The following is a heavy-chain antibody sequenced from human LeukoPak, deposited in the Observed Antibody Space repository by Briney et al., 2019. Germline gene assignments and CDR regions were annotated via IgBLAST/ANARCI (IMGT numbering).Heavy chain of an antibody. Sequence: PGGSLRLSCAASGFTFSDYYMSWIRQAPGKGLEWVSYISSSGSTIYYADSVKGRFTISRDNAKNSLYLQMNSLRAEGTAVYYCGRDYCSSTSCLAPLYYYYGMDVWGQGTTVTVSS. V-gene: IGHV3-11*01. CDR3: GRDYCSSTSCLAPLYYYYGMDV. CDR2: ISSSGSTI. CDR1: GFTFSDYY. J-gene: IGHJ6*02. D-gene: IGHD2-2*01.